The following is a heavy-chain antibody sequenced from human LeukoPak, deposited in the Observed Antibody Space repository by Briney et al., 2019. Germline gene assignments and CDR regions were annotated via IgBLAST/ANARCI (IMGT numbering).Heavy chain of an antibody. CDR1: GVTFSSNT. D-gene: IGHD4-23*01. J-gene: IGHJ4*02. V-gene: IGHV3-23*01. Sequence: GGSLRLSCAASGVTFSSNTMSWVRQAPGKGLEWGSVIIGSGGNTYYADSVKGRFTISRDNSKNSLYLQMNSVRPEDTAVYYCAKASGGNVVYWGQGTLVSVSS. CDR3: AKASGGNVVY. CDR2: IIGSGGNT.